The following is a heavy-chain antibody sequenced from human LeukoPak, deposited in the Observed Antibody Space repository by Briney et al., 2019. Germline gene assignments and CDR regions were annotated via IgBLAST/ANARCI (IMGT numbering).Heavy chain of an antibody. J-gene: IGHJ4*02. CDR1: GFAFSSYA. CDR2: ISGSGGST. CDR3: AKGWSRQQLVQDY. Sequence: GGSLRLSCAASGFAFSSYAMSWVRQAPGKGLEWVSAISGSGGSTYYADSVKGRFTISRDNSKNTLYLQMNSLRAEDTAVYYCAKGWSRQQLVQDYWGQGTLVTVSS. D-gene: IGHD6-13*01. V-gene: IGHV3-23*01.